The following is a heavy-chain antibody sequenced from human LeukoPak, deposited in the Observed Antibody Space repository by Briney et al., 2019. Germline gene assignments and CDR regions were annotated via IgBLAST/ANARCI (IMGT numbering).Heavy chain of an antibody. D-gene: IGHD3-9*01. J-gene: IGHJ4*02. V-gene: IGHV3-30*02. CDR3: AKDLSLNYDILTGVPLDY. CDR2: IRNDGSNK. Sequence: GGSLRLPCAASGFTFRSYGMHWVRQAPGKGLEWVAFIRNDGSNKYYADSVKGRFTISRDNSKNTLYLQMNILRVEDTAVYYCAKDLSLNYDILTGVPLDYWGQGTLVTVSS. CDR1: GFTFRSYG.